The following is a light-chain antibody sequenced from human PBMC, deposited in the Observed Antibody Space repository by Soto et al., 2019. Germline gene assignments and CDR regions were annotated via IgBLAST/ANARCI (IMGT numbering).Light chain of an antibody. Sequence: QSALTQPPSASGSPGQSVTISCTGSSSDVGGYNFVPWYQQHPGKAPKLVIYEVIKRPSGVPDRFSGSKSGNTASLTVSGLQAEDEADYYCSSYADSNIYVFGSGTKLTVL. CDR2: EVI. V-gene: IGLV2-8*01. CDR3: SSYADSNIYV. CDR1: SSDVGGYNF. J-gene: IGLJ1*01.